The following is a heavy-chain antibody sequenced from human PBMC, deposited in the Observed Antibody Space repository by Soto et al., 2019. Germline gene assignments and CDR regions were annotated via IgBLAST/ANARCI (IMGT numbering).Heavy chain of an antibody. V-gene: IGHV3-23*01. CDR3: ARDPGGHYCTSTSCLYFFDH. CDR1: GFTFSNHA. J-gene: IGHJ4*02. Sequence: EVQLLESGGALVQPGGSLRLSCAASGFTFSNHAMNWVRQAPGKGLEWVSTISDSGSTYYADSVKGRFTISRDNPKNKLYLQMNSLRSEDTAVYYCARDPGGHYCTSTSCLYFFDHWGQGTLVIVSS. CDR2: ISDSGST. D-gene: IGHD2-2*01.